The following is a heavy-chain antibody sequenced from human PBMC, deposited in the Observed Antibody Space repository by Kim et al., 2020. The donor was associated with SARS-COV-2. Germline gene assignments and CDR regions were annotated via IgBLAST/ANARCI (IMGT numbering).Heavy chain of an antibody. J-gene: IGHJ4*02. Sequence: GGSLRLSCAASGFTISNYWMTWVRQAPGKGLEWVANIMQDGSDQYYGDSVKGRFTISRDNAKKSVYLQMNSLRAEDTSVYYCAGGVAGDYWGQGALVTVSS. V-gene: IGHV3-7*01. CDR3: AGGVAGDY. D-gene: IGHD6-13*01. CDR2: IMQDGSDQ. CDR1: GFTISNYW.